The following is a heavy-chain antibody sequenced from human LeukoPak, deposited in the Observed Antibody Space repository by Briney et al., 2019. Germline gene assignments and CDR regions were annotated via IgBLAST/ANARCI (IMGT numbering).Heavy chain of an antibody. J-gene: IGHJ5*02. D-gene: IGHD2-15*01. CDR2: INHSGST. Sequence: PSETLSLTCAVYGGSFSGYYWSWIRQPPGKGLEWIGEINHSGSTNYNPSLKSRVTISVDTSKNQFSLKLSSVTAADTAVYYCAGPDLGYCSGGSCYSPWFDPWGQGTLVTVSS. CDR3: AGPDLGYCSGGSCYSPWFDP. V-gene: IGHV4-34*01. CDR1: GGSFSGYY.